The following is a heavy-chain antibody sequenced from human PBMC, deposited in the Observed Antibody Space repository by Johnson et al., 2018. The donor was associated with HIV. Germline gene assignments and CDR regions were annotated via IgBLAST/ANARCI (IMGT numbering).Heavy chain of an antibody. CDR2: IRYDGTNK. CDR3: AKTRTTVTTSDAFDI. J-gene: IGHJ3*02. Sequence: QVQLVESGGGVVQPGGSLRLSCETSGFTFSSYDMHWVRQAPGKGLEWVAFIRYDGTNKHFADSVKGRFTISRDNSKNTLYLQMNSLRAEDTAVYYCAKTRTTVTTSDAFDIWGQGTMVTVSS. CDR1: GFTFSSYD. D-gene: IGHD4-17*01. V-gene: IGHV3-30*02.